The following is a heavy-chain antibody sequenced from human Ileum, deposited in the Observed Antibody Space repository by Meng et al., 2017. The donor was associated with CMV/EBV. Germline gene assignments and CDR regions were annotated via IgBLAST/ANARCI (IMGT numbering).Heavy chain of an antibody. V-gene: IGHV1-2*02. D-gene: IGHD6-6*01. Sequence: STFTGYYMHWVRQAPGQGLEWMGWINPNSGGTNYAQKFQGRVTMTRDTSISTAYMELSRLRSDDTAVYYCAREKPIAARLDSRWFDPWGQGTLVTVSS. J-gene: IGHJ5*02. CDR2: INPNSGGT. CDR3: AREKPIAARLDSRWFDP. CDR1: STFTGYY.